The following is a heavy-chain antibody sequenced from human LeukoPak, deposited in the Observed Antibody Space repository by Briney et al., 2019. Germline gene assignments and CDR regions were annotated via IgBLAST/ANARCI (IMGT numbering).Heavy chain of an antibody. CDR2: IIPNSGGT. D-gene: IGHD3-22*01. CDR1: GYTFTGNY. Sequence: ASVKVSCKASGYTFTGNYMHWVRQAPGQGLEWMGWIIPNSGGTNYAQKFQGRVTMTEDTSTDTAYMELSSLRSEDTAVYYCATTKITMIVVVRTGFDYWGQGTLVTVSS. V-gene: IGHV1-2*02. J-gene: IGHJ4*02. CDR3: ATTKITMIVVVRTGFDY.